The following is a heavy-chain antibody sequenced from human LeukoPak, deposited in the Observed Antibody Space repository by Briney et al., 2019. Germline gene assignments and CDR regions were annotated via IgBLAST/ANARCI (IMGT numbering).Heavy chain of an antibody. CDR2: LYTSGTT. CDR1: GGSISSGSYY. D-gene: IGHD3-22*01. V-gene: IGHV4-61*02. CDR3: ARGLREGYSVYWYFDL. J-gene: IGHJ2*01. Sequence: SETLSLTCSVSGGSISSGSYYWSWIRQPAGKGLEWIGLLYTSGTTNYNPSLKSRVTISVDTSKNQFSLKLSSVTAADTAVYYCARGLREGYSVYWYFDLWGRGTLVTVSS.